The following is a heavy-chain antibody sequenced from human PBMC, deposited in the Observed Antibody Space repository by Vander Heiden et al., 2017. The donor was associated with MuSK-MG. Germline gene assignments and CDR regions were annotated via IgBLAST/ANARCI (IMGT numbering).Heavy chain of an antibody. CDR1: GGSISGYY. V-gene: IGHV4-59*01. J-gene: IGHJ3*02. CDR2: IYSSGNT. D-gene: IGHD6-6*01. Sequence: QVQLHESGPGLVKPSETLSPTCPVSGGSISGYYWTWIRPPPGEGLEGIGYIYSSGNTNYHPSLKSRVTISLDTSRSQFSLKLTSVTAADTAVYYCARRVAGRPVYAFDIWGQGTLLTVSS. CDR3: ARRVAGRPVYAFDI.